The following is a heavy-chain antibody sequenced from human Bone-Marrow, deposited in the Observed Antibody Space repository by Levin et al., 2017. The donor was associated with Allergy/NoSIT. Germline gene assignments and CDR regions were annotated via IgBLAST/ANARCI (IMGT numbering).Heavy chain of an antibody. V-gene: IGHV3-74*01. J-gene: IGHJ6*02. CDR1: GFTFSSYW. D-gene: IGHD3-9*01. Sequence: HPSETLSLTCAASGFTFSSYWMHWVRQAPGKGLVWVSRINPDESSTSYADSVKGRFTISRDNAKNTLFLQMNSLRAADTAVYYCVRVPYDILTGYDYYYYGMDVWGQGTAVTVSS. CDR2: INPDESST. CDR3: VRVPYDILTGYDYYYYGMDV.